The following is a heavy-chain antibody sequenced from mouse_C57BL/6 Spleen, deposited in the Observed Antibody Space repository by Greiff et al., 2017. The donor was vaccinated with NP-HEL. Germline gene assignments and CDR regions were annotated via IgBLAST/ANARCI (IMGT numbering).Heavy chain of an antibody. J-gene: IGHJ4*01. V-gene: IGHV1-59*01. CDR1: GYTFTSYR. CDR2: IDPSDSYT. CDR3: ARLYYYGSSYYAMDD. D-gene: IGHD1-1*01. Sequence: QVQLQQPGAELVRPGTSVKLSCKASGYTFTSYRMHWVKQRPGQGLEWIGVIDPSDSYTNYNQKFKGKATLTVDTSSSTAYMQLSSLTSEDSAVYYCARLYYYGSSYYAMDDWGQGTSVTVSS.